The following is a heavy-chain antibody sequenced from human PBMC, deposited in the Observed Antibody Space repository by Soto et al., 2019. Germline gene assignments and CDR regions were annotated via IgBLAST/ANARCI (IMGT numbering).Heavy chain of an antibody. J-gene: IGHJ4*02. CDR3: AKDLPYYSHPGGGYFRPGGDF. CDR1: GISFSVYA. V-gene: IGHV3-23*01. Sequence: EVQLLESGGGLVQPGGSLRLSCAASGISFSVYAMSWVRQAPGKGPEWVSSITGKGDTAFYADSVKGRFTISRDNSRDTLDQQLSRLCVEDTAVYYCAKDLPYYSHPGGGYFRPGGDFWGQGTLVTVSS. D-gene: IGHD2-8*02. CDR2: ITGKGDTA.